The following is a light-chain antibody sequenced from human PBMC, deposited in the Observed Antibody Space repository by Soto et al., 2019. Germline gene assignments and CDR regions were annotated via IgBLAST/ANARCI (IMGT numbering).Light chain of an antibody. V-gene: IGKV3-11*01. CDR1: QSVSSY. J-gene: IGKJ1*01. CDR3: KQRRYWPVT. Sequence: EIVLTQSPAILSMSPGERATLSCRASQSVSSYFAWYQQKPGQAPRLLIYDASNRATSVPARFSGSGSGTDFPLTISSLEPEDFAVYYCKQRRYWPVTFGQGTKVEIK. CDR2: DAS.